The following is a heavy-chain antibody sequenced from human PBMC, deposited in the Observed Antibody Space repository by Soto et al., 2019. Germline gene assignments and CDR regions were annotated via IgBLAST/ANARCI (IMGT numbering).Heavy chain of an antibody. CDR3: ARDQEGNNWFDP. CDR2: IYHSGST. J-gene: IGHJ5*02. CDR1: GGSISSGGYS. V-gene: IGHV4-30-2*01. Sequence: LSLTCAVSGGSISSGGYSWSWIRQPPGKGLEWIGYIYHSGSTYYNPSLKSRVTISVDRSKNQFSLKLSSVTAADTAVYYCARDQEGNNWFDPWGQGTLVTVSA.